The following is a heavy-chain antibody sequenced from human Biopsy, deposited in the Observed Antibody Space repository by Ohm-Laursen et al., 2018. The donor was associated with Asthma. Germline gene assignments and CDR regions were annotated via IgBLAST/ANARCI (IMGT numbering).Heavy chain of an antibody. Sequence: GSLRLSCSASGFTFSSSAMSWVRQAPGKGLERVSAITGSGGTTYYADSVKGRFTISRDNSKNTLYLQMNSLRTEDTAVYYCAKRRGYSGHDNDYWGRGTLFIVSS. CDR2: ITGSGGTT. J-gene: IGHJ4*02. D-gene: IGHD5-12*01. CDR3: AKRRGYSGHDNDY. CDR1: GFTFSSSA. V-gene: IGHV3-23*01.